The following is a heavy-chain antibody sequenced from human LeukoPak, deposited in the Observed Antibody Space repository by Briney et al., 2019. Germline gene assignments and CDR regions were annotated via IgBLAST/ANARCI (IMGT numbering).Heavy chain of an antibody. J-gene: IGHJ5*02. V-gene: IGHV4-59*01. CDR3: AREGSSDSDWFDP. D-gene: IGHD6-6*01. CDR1: GGSISSYY. CDR2: IYYSGST. Sequence: SETLSLTCTVSGGSISSYYWSWIRQPPGKGLEWIGYIYYSGSTNYNPSLKSRVTISVDTFKNQFSLKLSSVTAADTAVYYCAREGSSDSDWFDPWGQGTLVTVSS.